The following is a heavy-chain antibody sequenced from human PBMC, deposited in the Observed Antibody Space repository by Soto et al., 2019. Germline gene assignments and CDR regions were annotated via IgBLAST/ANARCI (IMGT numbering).Heavy chain of an antibody. Sequence: QVQLVQSGAEVKKPGSSVKVSCKASGGTFSSYAISWVRQAPGQGLEWMGGIIPIFGTANYAQKFQGRVTITADESTSTAYMELSSLRSEDTAVYYCAIGVGRVLRYFESGMDVWGQGTTVTVSS. V-gene: IGHV1-69*01. CDR3: AIGVGRVLRYFESGMDV. D-gene: IGHD3-9*01. CDR1: GGTFSSYA. J-gene: IGHJ6*02. CDR2: IIPIFGTA.